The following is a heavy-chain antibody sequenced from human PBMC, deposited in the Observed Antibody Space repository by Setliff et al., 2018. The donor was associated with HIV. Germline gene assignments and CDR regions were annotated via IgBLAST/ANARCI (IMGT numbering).Heavy chain of an antibody. V-gene: IGHV4-61*02. Sequence: SETLSLTCTVSGGSINSGTYYWSWIRQPAGKGLEWIGRVYNSGSANYNPSLTSRVTMSVDTSKNQFSLNLNSLTAADTAIYSCARGAEYPNWYFDLWGRGTLVTVSS. CDR3: ARGAEYPNWYFDL. CDR2: VYNSGSA. J-gene: IGHJ2*01. CDR1: GGSINSGTYY.